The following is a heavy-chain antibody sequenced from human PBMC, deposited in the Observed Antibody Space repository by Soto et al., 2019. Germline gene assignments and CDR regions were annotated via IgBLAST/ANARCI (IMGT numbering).Heavy chain of an antibody. D-gene: IGHD6-19*01. V-gene: IGHV3-23*01. CDR3: AKTAASSTGWLGADY. CDR1: GFTFSSYA. J-gene: IGHJ4*02. Sequence: EVQLLESGGGLVEPGGSLRLSCAASGFTFSSYAMIWVRQARGKGLEWVSAISGNGGNTYYADSVKGRLTISRDNSQNTLYLQMNSLRAEDTAVYYCAKTAASSTGWLGADYWGQGTLVTVSS. CDR2: ISGNGGNT.